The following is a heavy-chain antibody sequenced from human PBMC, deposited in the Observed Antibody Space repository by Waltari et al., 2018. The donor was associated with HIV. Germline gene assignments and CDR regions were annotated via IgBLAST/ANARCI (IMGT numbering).Heavy chain of an antibody. V-gene: IGHV3-53*04. J-gene: IGHJ5*02. CDR2: LYVDGSS. CDR1: NFRVLDNY. Sequence: EVQLVTAGGRLVLPGGSLRLSCTASNFRVLDNYISLARPAPGTGLEWVSVLYVDGSSHYSDSVRGRLSVSGDKSKNTVFLQMNYLIVEDTALYFCTKGVKFYGPWGQGTQVTVSP. CDR3: TKGVKFYGP. D-gene: IGHD2-21*01.